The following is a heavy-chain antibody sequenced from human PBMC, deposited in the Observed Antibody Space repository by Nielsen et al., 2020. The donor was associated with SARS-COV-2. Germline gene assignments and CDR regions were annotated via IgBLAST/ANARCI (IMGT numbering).Heavy chain of an antibody. CDR2: IRSKAYGGTT. CDR1: GFTFGDYA. V-gene: IGHV3-49*03. CDR3: TRVLRFLEWYFDY. Sequence: GESLKISCTASGFTFGDYAMSWFRQAPGKGLEWVGFIRSKAYGGTTEYAASVKGGFTISRDDSKSIAYLQMNSLKTEDTAVYYCTRVLRFLEWYFDYWGQGTLVTVSS. J-gene: IGHJ4*02. D-gene: IGHD3-3*01.